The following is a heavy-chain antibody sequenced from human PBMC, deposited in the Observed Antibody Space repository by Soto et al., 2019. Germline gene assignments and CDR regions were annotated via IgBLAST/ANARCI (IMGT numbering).Heavy chain of an antibody. CDR3: ARMYSGSSKRDY. V-gene: IGHV4-34*01. J-gene: IGHJ4*02. CDR1: GGSFSGYY. Sequence: SETLSLTCAVYGGSFSGYYWSWIRQPPGKGLEWIGEINHSGSTNYNPSLKSRVTISVDTSKNQFSLKLSSVTAADTAVYYCARMYSGSSKRDYWGQGTLVTVS. CDR2: INHSGST. D-gene: IGHD1-26*01.